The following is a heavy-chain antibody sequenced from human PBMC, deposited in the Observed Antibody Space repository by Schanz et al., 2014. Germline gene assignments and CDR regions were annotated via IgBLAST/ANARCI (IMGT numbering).Heavy chain of an antibody. J-gene: IGHJ4*02. V-gene: IGHV3-74*01. CDR1: VFTFRRNW. Sequence: EVQLVESGGGLVQPGESLRLSCVASVFTFRRNWMYWVRQVPGKGLVWVSHINTDGSSTRYADFVKGRFTISRDNAKNTLYLEMNSPRAEDTALYYCARLSTLGGWFGNAHLDFWGQGTLVTVS. CDR3: ARLSTLGGWFGNAHLDF. D-gene: IGHD3-10*01. CDR2: INTDGSST.